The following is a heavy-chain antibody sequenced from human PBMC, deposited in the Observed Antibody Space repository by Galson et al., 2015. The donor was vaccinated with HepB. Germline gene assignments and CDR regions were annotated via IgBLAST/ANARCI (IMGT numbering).Heavy chain of an antibody. J-gene: IGHJ4*02. CDR1: RFTVSNSS. V-gene: IGHV3-66*03. CDR2: VFTTGPI. Sequence: SLRLSCAAARFTVSNSSRTWVRQAPGTGLEWGSVVFTTGPIFHTDSAQGRFSSSRDDSKNTVYLEMNSLRVEDTAVYYCVRDEFDRAGSSWYATSHWGQGTLVTVSS. D-gene: IGHD6-13*01. CDR3: VRDEFDRAGSSWYATSH.